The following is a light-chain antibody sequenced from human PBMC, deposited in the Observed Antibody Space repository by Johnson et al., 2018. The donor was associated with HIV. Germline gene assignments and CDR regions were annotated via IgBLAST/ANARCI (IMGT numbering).Light chain of an antibody. J-gene: IGLJ1*01. CDR1: SSNIGNNY. CDR3: GIWDSSLSAHV. Sequence: QSVLTQPPSVSAAPGQKVTISCSGSSSNIGNNYVSWYQQLPGTAPKLLIYDNNKRPSGIPDRFSGSKSGTSATLGITGLQTGDEAAYYCGIWDSSLSAHVFGTGTKVTVL. CDR2: DNN. V-gene: IGLV1-51*01.